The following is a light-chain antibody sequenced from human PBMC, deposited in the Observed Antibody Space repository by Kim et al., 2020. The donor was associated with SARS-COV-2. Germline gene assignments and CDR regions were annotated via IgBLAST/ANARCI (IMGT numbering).Light chain of an antibody. CDR3: HQYKSQST. J-gene: IGKJ1*01. V-gene: IGKV1-5*03. Sequence: SASAGATVTITGRASQSIGRWLALYQQKPGTAPNLRIHRASDLQSGVPSRFSGSGSETDFTLTINSLQPYDFATYYCHQYKSQSTFGQGTKVDIK. CDR1: QSIGRW. CDR2: RAS.